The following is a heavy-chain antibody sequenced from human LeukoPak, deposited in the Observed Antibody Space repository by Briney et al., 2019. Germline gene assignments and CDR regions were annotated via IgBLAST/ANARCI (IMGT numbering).Heavy chain of an antibody. CDR3: ARDPGYGDYDY. J-gene: IGHJ4*02. CDR2: IKQDGSEK. CDR1: GFTFSSYW. V-gene: IGHV3-7*01. D-gene: IGHD4-17*01. Sequence: GGSLRLSCAASGFTFSSYWMSWVRQAPGKGLEWVANIKQDGSEKYYVASVKGRFTISRHNAKNSLYLQMNSLRAEDTAVYYCARDPGYGDYDYWGQGTLVTVSS.